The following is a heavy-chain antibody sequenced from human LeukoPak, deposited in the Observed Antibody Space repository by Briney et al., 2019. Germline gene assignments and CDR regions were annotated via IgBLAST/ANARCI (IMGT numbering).Heavy chain of an antibody. CDR3: VRRLFGEPRVDY. D-gene: IGHD3-10*01. CDR1: GGSISSSSFY. J-gene: IGHJ4*02. Sequence: SETLSLTCTVSGGSISSSSFYWGCIRQPPGKGLEWIGSISYSGSTSYNPSLKSRVTISVDTSKNQFSLKLSSVTAADTAVYYCVRRLFGEPRVDYWGQGTLVTVSA. CDR2: ISYSGST. V-gene: IGHV4-39*01.